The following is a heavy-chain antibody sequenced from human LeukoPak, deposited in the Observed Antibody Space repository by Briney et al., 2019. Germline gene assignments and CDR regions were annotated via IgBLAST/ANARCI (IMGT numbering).Heavy chain of an antibody. V-gene: IGHV4-34*01. D-gene: IGHD5-18*01. Sequence: SETLSLTCAVYGGSFSGYYWSWIRQPPGKGLEWIGEINHSGSTNYNPSLKSRVTISVDTSKNQFSLKLSSVTAADTAVYYCARGYIQLWYNNWFDPWAREPWSPSPQ. CDR1: GGSFSGYY. J-gene: IGHJ5*02. CDR2: INHSGST. CDR3: ARGYIQLWYNNWFDP.